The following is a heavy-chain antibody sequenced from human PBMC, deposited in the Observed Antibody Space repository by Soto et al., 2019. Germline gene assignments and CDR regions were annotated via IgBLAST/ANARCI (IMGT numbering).Heavy chain of an antibody. V-gene: IGHV1-18*01. CDR2: ISAHNGNT. Sequence: QVHLVQSGAEVKKPGASVKVSCKGSGYAFTTYGITWVRQAPGQGLEWMGWISAHNGNTNYAQKLQGRVTVTRDTSTGTAYMELRSLRSDDTAVYYCARGRYGDYWGQGALVTVSS. D-gene: IGHD1-1*01. CDR3: ARGRYGDY. CDR1: GYAFTTYG. J-gene: IGHJ4*02.